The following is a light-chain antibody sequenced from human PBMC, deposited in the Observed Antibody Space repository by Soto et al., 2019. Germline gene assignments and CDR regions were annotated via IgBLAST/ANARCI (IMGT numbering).Light chain of an antibody. J-gene: IGKJ4*01. V-gene: IGKV3-11*01. Sequence: EILMTQSPATLSVSPGEGLTLSCRASQSISRTLAWYQQKPGQAPRLLIYDASNRATGIPARFSGSGSGTDFTLTISSLEPEDFAVYYCQQRSNWPLTFGGGTKVDNK. CDR2: DAS. CDR1: QSISRT. CDR3: QQRSNWPLT.